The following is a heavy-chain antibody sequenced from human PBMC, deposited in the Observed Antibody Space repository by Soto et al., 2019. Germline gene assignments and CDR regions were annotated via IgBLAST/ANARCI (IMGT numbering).Heavy chain of an antibody. Sequence: QVQLVQSGAEVKKPGSSVKVSCKASGGTFSSYAISWVRQAPGQGLEWMGGIIPIFGTANYAQKFQGRVTITADESTSTAYMELSSLRSEDTAVYYCARGRLYPRRGYSYTGLRYYYYGMDVWGQGTTVTVSS. J-gene: IGHJ6*02. D-gene: IGHD5-18*01. CDR2: IIPIFGTA. CDR3: ARGRLYPRRGYSYTGLRYYYYGMDV. V-gene: IGHV1-69*12. CDR1: GGTFSSYA.